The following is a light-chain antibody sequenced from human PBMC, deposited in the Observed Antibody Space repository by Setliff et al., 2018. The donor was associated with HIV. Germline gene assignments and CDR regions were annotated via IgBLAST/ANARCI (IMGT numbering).Light chain of an antibody. J-gene: IGLJ2*01. CDR1: SSDIGGYNF. CDR2: EVT. CDR3: NSFTSSSAYVL. Sequence: QSVLTQPRSVSGSPGQSVTISCTGTSSDIGGYNFVSWYQQHPGKAPKLIIYEVTNRPSGVSNRFSGSKSGNTASLTISGLQAEDEADYYCNSFTSSSAYVLFGGGTKVTVL. V-gene: IGLV2-14*01.